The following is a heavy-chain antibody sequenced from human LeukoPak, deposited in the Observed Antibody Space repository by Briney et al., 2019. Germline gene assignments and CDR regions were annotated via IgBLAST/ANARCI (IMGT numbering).Heavy chain of an antibody. CDR3: ARGRSYYDFWSGYYSPRDVDTATYY. Sequence: SETLSLTCAVYGGSFSGYYWSWIRQPPGKGLEWIGEINHSGSTNYNPSLKSRVTISVDTSKNRFSLKLSSVTAADTAVYYCARGRSYYDFWSGYYSPRDVDTATYYWGQGTLVTVSS. CDR2: INHSGST. J-gene: IGHJ4*02. D-gene: IGHD3-3*01. CDR1: GGSFSGYY. V-gene: IGHV4-34*01.